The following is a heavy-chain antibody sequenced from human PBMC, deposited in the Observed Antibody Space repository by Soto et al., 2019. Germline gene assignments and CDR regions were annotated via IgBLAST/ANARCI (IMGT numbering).Heavy chain of an antibody. J-gene: IGHJ4*02. V-gene: IGHV1-69*05. CDR2: IIPIFGTA. CDR1: GGTFSSYA. CDR3: AKYCGGDCRHFDA. Sequence: GASVKVSCKASGGTFSSYAISWVRQAPGQGLEWMGGIIPIFGTANYAQKFQGRITVTRDTSTSTVYMELSSLRSEDAAVYYCAKYCGGDCRHFDAWGQGTLVTVSS. D-gene: IGHD2-21*02.